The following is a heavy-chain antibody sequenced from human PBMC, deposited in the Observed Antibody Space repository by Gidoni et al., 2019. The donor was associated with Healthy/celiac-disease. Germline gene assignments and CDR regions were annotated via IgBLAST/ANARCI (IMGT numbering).Heavy chain of an antibody. V-gene: IGHV4-4*02. CDR2: IYHSGST. D-gene: IGHD6-19*01. Sequence: QVQLQESCPGLVKPSGTLSLTCAVSGGSISSSTWWSWVRQPPGKGLEWIGEIYHSGSTNYNPSLKSRVTISVDKSKNQFSLKLSSVTAADTAVYYCARGQKGWTQGVWFDPWGQGTLVTVSS. CDR3: ARGQKGWTQGVWFDP. J-gene: IGHJ5*02. CDR1: GGSISSSTW.